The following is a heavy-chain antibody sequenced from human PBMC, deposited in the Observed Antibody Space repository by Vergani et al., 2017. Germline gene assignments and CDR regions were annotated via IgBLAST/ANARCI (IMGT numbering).Heavy chain of an antibody. D-gene: IGHD3-10*01. Sequence: QVQLQESGPGLVKPSQTLSLTCTVSGGSISSGGYYWSWIRQPPGKGLVWIGSIYYSGSTYYNPSLKSRVTISVDTSKKQFSLKLSSVTAADTAVYYCARVLRAKRGVIMGTPYSYMDVWGKGTTVTVSS. CDR3: ARVLRAKRGVIMGTPYSYMDV. CDR2: IYYSGST. J-gene: IGHJ6*03. V-gene: IGHV4-39*07. CDR1: GGSISSGGYY.